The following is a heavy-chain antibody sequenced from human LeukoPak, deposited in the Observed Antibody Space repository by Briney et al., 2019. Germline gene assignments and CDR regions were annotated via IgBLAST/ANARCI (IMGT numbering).Heavy chain of an antibody. CDR2: IRGDGSRQ. CDR1: GFTFSNYW. CDR3: VRDANYHDGSNYYDVLDI. J-gene: IGHJ3*02. V-gene: IGHV3-7*01. Sequence: GGSLRLSCAASGFTFSNYWMVWVRQALGEGLEWVANIRGDGSRQYYLDSVKGRFTISRDNAKNSLYLQMSSLRADDTAVYYCVRDANYHDGSNYYDVLDIWGQGTMVTVSS. D-gene: IGHD3-22*01.